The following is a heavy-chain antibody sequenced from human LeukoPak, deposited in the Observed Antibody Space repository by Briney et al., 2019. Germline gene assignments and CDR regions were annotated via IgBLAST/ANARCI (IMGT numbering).Heavy chain of an antibody. V-gene: IGHV3-21*01. CDR3: ARGYCSGGICFNFDY. J-gene: IGHJ4*02. CDR2: ITTGSHYM. CDR1: GFTFSSYS. Sequence: GGSLRLSCAASGFTFSSYSMNWVRQAPGKGLEWLSSITTGSHYMYYADSVKGRFTISRDNAKNSLYLQMNSLRAEDTAVYYCARGYCSGGICFNFDYWGQGTLVTVSS. D-gene: IGHD2-15*01.